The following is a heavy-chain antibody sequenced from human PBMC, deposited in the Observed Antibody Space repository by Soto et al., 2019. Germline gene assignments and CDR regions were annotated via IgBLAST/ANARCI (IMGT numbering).Heavy chain of an antibody. CDR1: GDSVSSNSAA. CDR3: ARDLDQTNPITVTSHFVY. CDR2: TYYRSKWYN. Sequence: SQTLSLTCAVSGDSVSSNSAAWNWIRQSPSRGLEWLGRTYYRSKWYNDYAVSVKSRITINPDTSKNQFSLQLNSVTPEDTAVYYCARDLDQTNPITVTSHFVYWGQGALVTVSS. J-gene: IGHJ4*02. V-gene: IGHV6-1*01. D-gene: IGHD1-7*01.